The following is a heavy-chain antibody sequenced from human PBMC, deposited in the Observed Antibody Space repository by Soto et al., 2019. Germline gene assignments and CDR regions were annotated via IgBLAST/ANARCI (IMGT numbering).Heavy chain of an antibody. CDR3: ARTRSFTLGFYYDGMDV. Sequence: GESLKISCQGSGYSFASYWIGWVRQMPGKDLEWMGIIYPGDSGTRYSPSFQGQVTISADKSLRTAYLQWTSLKASDTALYYCARTRSFTLGFYYDGMDVWGQGTTVTVSS. CDR1: GYSFASYW. V-gene: IGHV5-51*01. CDR2: IYPGDSGT. J-gene: IGHJ6*02. D-gene: IGHD6-6*01.